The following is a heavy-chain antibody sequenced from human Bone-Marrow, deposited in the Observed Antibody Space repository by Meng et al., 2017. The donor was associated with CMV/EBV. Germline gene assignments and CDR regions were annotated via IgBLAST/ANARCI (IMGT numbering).Heavy chain of an antibody. CDR2: IYYSGST. D-gene: IGHD2-2*01. J-gene: IGHJ6*02. V-gene: IGHV4-61*01. CDR1: GGSVSSGSYY. Sequence: SETLSLTCTVSGGSVSSGSYYWSWIRQPPGKGLEWIGYIYYSGSTNYNPSLKSRVTISVDTSKNQFSLKLSSVTAADTAVYYCARDWAPYCSSISCYAFYYGMDVWGQGTTVTVSS. CDR3: ARDWAPYCSSISCYAFYYGMDV.